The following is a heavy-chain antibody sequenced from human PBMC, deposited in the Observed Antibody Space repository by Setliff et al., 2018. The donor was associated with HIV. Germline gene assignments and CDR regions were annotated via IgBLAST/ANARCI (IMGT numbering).Heavy chain of an antibody. J-gene: IGHJ5*02. Sequence: SETLSLTCTVSRGSINSYYWSWIRQPPGKGLEWIGYIYTSGSTNYNPSLKSRVTISVDTSKNQFSLKLSSVTAADTAVYYCARHSGVASPNWFDPWGQGTLVTVSS. V-gene: IGHV4-4*09. CDR1: RGSINSYY. CDR3: ARHSGVASPNWFDP. D-gene: IGHD3-10*01. CDR2: IYTSGST.